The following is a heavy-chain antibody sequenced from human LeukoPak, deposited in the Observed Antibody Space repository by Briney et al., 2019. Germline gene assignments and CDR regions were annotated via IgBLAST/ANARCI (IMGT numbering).Heavy chain of an antibody. Sequence: ASVKVSCKVSGYTHTELSMHWVRQAPGKGLEWMGGFDPEDGETIYAQKFQGRVTMTEDTSTDTAYMELSSLRSEDTAVYYCATISLYSSGWYNRYFQHWGQGTLVTVSS. CDR3: ATISLYSSGWYNRYFQH. D-gene: IGHD6-19*01. CDR1: GYTHTELS. V-gene: IGHV1-24*01. CDR2: FDPEDGET. J-gene: IGHJ1*01.